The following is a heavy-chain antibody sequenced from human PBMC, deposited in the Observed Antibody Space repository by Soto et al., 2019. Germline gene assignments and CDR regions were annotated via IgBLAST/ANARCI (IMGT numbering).Heavy chain of an antibody. CDR2: ISGSGGST. CDR3: SSSPNVDY. CDR1: GFTFSSYA. J-gene: IGHJ4*02. Sequence: GGSLRLSCVASGFTFSSYAMKWVRQAPGKGLEWVSAISGSGGSTYYADSVKGRFTISRDNSKNTLYLQMNSLRVEDTALYYCSSSPNVDYWGQGTLVTVSS. V-gene: IGHV3-23*01. D-gene: IGHD6-13*01.